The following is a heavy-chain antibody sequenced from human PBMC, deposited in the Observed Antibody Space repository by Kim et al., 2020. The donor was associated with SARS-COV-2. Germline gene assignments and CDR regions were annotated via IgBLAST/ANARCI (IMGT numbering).Heavy chain of an antibody. CDR1: GYVFPSYE. J-gene: IGHJ4*02. CDR2: ISSSGETT. D-gene: IGHD5-12*01. V-gene: IGHV3-48*03. CDR3: TREIGWLHQIDH. Sequence: GGSLRLSCEASGYVFPSYEVTWVRQAPGKGLEWISSISSSGETTYYADSVKGRFTISRDNAKNSLFLQMNSLRAEDTALYFCTREIGWLHQIDHWGQGTLVIVSS.